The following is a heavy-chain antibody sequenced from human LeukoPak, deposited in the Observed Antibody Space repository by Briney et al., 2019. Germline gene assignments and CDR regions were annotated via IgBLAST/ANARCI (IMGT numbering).Heavy chain of an antibody. CDR3: AKAQRGSGTYYNPYFDY. CDR1: GFIFSNYA. D-gene: IGHD3-10*01. J-gene: IGHJ4*02. V-gene: IGHV3-23*01. CDR2: ISGSDGSA. Sequence: GGSLRLSCAASGFIFSNYAMSWVRQAPGKGLEWVSSISGSDGSAYYADSVKGRFTISRGNSKNTLYLQMNSLRAEDTAIYYCAKAQRGSGTYYNPYFDYWGQGTLVTVSS.